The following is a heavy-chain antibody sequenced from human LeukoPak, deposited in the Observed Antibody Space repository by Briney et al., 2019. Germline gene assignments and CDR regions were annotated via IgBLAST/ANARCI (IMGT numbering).Heavy chain of an antibody. D-gene: IGHD1-7*01. V-gene: IGHV3-30-3*01. J-gene: IGHJ4*02. CDR2: ISYDGSNK. CDR3: AREGTGTNTLDY. CDR1: GFTFSSYA. Sequence: GGSLRLSCAASGFTFSSYAMHWVRQAPGKGLEWVAVISYDGSNKYYADSVKGRFTLSRDNAKNSLYLQMNSLRAEDTAVYYCAREGTGTNTLDYWGQGTLVTVSS.